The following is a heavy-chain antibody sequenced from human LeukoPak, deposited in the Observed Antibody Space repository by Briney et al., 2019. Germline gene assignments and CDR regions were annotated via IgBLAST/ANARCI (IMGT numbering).Heavy chain of an antibody. CDR1: GFTFSRYA. J-gene: IGHJ4*02. V-gene: IGHV3-64D*06. Sequence: PGGSLRLSCSASGFTFSRYAMHWVRQAPGKGPEFVSRISGNGGSTYYADSVKGRFTISRDNSKNTVYLQMSSLRAEDTAVYYCVKGTSGYYYTFDYRGQGTLVTVSS. CDR3: VKGTSGYYYTFDY. CDR2: ISGNGGST. D-gene: IGHD1-26*01.